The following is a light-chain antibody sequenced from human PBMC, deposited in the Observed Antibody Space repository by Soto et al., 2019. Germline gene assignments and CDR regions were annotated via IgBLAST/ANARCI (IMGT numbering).Light chain of an antibody. V-gene: IGKV3-11*01. CDR2: DAY. Sequence: EVVLTQSPGTLSLSPGERATLSCRASQSFRGLLAWYQQKPGQAPRLLIYDAYNRATGIPPRFSGSGSGTDFTLSISRLEPGDFGVYFCHQYGKSPRTFGQGTKVDIK. J-gene: IGKJ1*01. CDR1: QSFRGL. CDR3: HQYGKSPRT.